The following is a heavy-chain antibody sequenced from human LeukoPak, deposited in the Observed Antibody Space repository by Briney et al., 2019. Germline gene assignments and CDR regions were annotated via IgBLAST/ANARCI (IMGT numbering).Heavy chain of an antibody. J-gene: IGHJ4*02. CDR2: ISYDGSNK. V-gene: IGHV3-30*03. CDR1: GFTFSSYG. CDR3: ARAGPAIAAAGTFDY. D-gene: IGHD6-13*01. Sequence: GRSLRLSCAASGFTFSSYGMHWVRQAPGKGLEWVAVISYDGSNKYYADSVKGRFTISRDNSKNTLYLQMNSLRAEDTAVYYCARAGPAIAAAGTFDYWGQGTLVTVSS.